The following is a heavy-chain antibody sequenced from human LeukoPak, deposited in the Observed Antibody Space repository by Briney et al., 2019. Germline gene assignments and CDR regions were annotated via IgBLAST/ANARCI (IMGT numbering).Heavy chain of an antibody. Sequence: ASVKVSCKASGYTSTGYYMHWVRQAPGQGLEWMGWINPNSGGTNYAQKFQGRVTMTRDTSISTAYMELSRLRSDDTAVYYCARVSRRYCSGGSCPNWFDPWGQGTLVTVSS. J-gene: IGHJ5*02. CDR2: INPNSGGT. D-gene: IGHD2-15*01. CDR1: GYTSTGYY. V-gene: IGHV1-2*02. CDR3: ARVSRRYCSGGSCPNWFDP.